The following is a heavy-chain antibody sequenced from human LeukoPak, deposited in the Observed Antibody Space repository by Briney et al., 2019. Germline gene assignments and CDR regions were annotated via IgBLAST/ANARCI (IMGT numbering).Heavy chain of an antibody. D-gene: IGHD4-11*01. CDR3: ARGSLVTSDYYMDV. CDR2: ISAYNGNT. CDR1: GYTFTSYG. V-gene: IGHV1-18*01. J-gene: IGHJ6*03. Sequence: GVSVKVSCKASGYTFTSYGISWVRQAPGQGLEWMGWISAYNGNTNYAQKLQGRVTMTTDTSTSTAYMELRSLRSDDTAVYYCARGSLVTSDYYMDVWGKGTTVTVSS.